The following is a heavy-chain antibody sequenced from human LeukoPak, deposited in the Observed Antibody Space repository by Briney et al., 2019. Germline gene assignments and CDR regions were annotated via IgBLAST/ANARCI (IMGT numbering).Heavy chain of an antibody. CDR2: ISGSGGST. V-gene: IGHV3-23*01. J-gene: IGHJ4*02. CDR1: RCIFSSYA. CDR3: AIPPGQEDY. Sequence: GGSLRLSCASSRCIFSSYAMSWVRQAPGKGLGWDSAISGSGGSTYYADSVKGRFTISRDNSKNTLYLQMNSLRAEDTAVYYCAIPPGQEDYWGQETLVTVSS.